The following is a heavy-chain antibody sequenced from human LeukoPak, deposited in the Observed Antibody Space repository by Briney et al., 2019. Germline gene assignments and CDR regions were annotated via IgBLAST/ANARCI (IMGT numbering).Heavy chain of an antibody. CDR1: GDSISSYY. D-gene: IGHD6-6*01. J-gene: IGHJ4*02. CDR2: IYTSGGT. CDR3: TRLTRLSTSPDRYYLDY. V-gene: IGHV4-4*09. Sequence: KPSETLSLTCTVSGDSISSYYWSWIRQPPGKGLEWIGYIYTSGGTNYIPSLKGRVTISIDTSKNQFSLKLSSVTAADSAVYYCTRLTRLSTSPDRYYLDYWGQGTLVTVSS.